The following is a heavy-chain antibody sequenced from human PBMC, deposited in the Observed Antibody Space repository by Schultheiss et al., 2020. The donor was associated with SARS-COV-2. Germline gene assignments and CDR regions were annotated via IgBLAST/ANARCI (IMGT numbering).Heavy chain of an antibody. CDR2: INPSGGST. J-gene: IGHJ4*02. V-gene: IGHV1-46*03. CDR3: ARAYYYDSSGYPFDY. Sequence: GESLKISCKASGYTFTSYYMHWVRQAPGQGLEWMGIINPSGGSTSYAQKFQGRVTMTRDTSTSTVYMELSSLRSEDTAVYYCARAYYYDSSGYPFDYWGQGTLVTVSS. CDR1: GYTFTSYY. D-gene: IGHD3-22*01.